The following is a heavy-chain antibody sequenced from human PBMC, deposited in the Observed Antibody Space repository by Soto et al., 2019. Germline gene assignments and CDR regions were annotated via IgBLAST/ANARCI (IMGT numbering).Heavy chain of an antibody. CDR3: TTDNGYSYPYYYYGMDV. V-gene: IGHV3-15*01. D-gene: IGHD5-18*01. Sequence: EVQLVESGGGLVKPGGSLRLSCAASGFTFSNAWMSWVRQAPGKGLEWVGRIKSKTDGGTTDYAAPVKGRFTISRDDSKNTLYLQINSLKTEDTAVYYCTTDNGYSYPYYYYGMDVWGQGTTVTVSS. CDR2: IKSKTDGGTT. CDR1: GFTFSNAW. J-gene: IGHJ6*02.